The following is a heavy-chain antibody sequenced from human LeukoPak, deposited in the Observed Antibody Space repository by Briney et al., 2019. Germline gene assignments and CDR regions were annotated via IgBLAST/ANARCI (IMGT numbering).Heavy chain of an antibody. D-gene: IGHD2-2*01. V-gene: IGHV1-69*06. CDR3: ATGTVVVPAAMGY. Sequence: SVKVSCKASGGTCSSYAISWVRQAPGQGLEWMGGIIPIFGTANYAQKFQGRVTMTEDTSTDTAYMELNSLRSEDTAVYYCATGTVVVPAAMGYWGQGTLVTVSS. J-gene: IGHJ4*02. CDR2: IIPIFGTA. CDR1: GGTCSSYA.